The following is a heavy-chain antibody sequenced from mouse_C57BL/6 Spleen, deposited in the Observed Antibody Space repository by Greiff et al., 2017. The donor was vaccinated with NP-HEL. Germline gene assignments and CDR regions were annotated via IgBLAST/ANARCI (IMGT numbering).Heavy chain of an antibody. J-gene: IGHJ3*01. CDR3: ARIGGYYQFAY. CDR1: GYTFTSYW. CDR2: IDPSDSYT. V-gene: IGHV1-69*01. Sequence: QVQLQQPGAELVMPGASVKLSCKASGYTFTSYWMHWVKQRPGQGLEWIGEIDPSDSYTNYNQKFKGKSTLTVDKSSSTAYMQLSSLTSEDSAVYYCARIGGYYQFAYWGQGTLVTVSA. D-gene: IGHD2-12*01.